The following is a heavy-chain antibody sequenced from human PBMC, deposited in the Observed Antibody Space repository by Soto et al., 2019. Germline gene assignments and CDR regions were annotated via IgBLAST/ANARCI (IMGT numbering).Heavy chain of an antibody. Sequence: ASVKVSCKASGYTFTSYDINWVRQATGQGLEWMGWMNPNSGNTGYAQKFQGRVTMTRNTSISTAYMELSSLRSEDTAVYYCARGGVWDMITFGGVIVTPYYYYMDVWGKGTTVTVSS. CDR2: MNPNSGNT. V-gene: IGHV1-8*01. CDR3: ARGGVWDMITFGGVIVTPYYYYMDV. CDR1: GYTFTSYD. J-gene: IGHJ6*03. D-gene: IGHD3-16*02.